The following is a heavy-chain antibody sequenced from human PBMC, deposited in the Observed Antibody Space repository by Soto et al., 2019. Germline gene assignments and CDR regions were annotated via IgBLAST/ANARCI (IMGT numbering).Heavy chain of an antibody. Sequence: VQLVESGGGVVQPGRSLRLSCAASGFTFSDYGMHWVRQSPGKGLEWVALIWYDGSNKYYADSVKGRFTISRDNSKNTLYLEMNSLTVEDTAVYYCAKDLAGGSYFPLDYWGQGTLVTVSP. CDR1: GFTFSDYG. D-gene: IGHD1-26*01. V-gene: IGHV3-33*06. CDR2: IWYDGSNK. CDR3: AKDLAGGSYFPLDY. J-gene: IGHJ4*02.